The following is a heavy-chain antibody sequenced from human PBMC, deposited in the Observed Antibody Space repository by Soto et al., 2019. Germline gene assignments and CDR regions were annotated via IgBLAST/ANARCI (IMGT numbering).Heavy chain of an antibody. V-gene: IGHV1-69*13. J-gene: IGHJ6*02. D-gene: IGHD3-10*01. Sequence: GASVKVSCKASGGTFSSYAISWVRQAPGQGLEWMGGIIPIFGTANYAQKFQGRVTITADESTSTAYMELSSLRSEDTAVYYCARASYYYGSGSYFSNYYYGMDVWGQGTTVTVSS. CDR1: GGTFSSYA. CDR3: ARASYYYGSGSYFSNYYYGMDV. CDR2: IIPIFGTA.